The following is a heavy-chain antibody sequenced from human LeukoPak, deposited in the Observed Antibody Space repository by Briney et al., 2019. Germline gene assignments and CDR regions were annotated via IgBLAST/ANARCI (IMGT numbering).Heavy chain of an antibody. J-gene: IGHJ4*02. CDR2: IRNKANSYTT. Sequence: GGSLRLSCAASGFTFRNAWMSWVRQAPGKGLEWVGRIRNKANSYTTEYAASVKGRFTISRDDSKNSLYLQMSSLKCEDTAVYYCAREWDSGSYYLGYFDYWGQGTLVTVSS. D-gene: IGHD1-26*01. CDR1: GFTFRNAW. CDR3: AREWDSGSYYLGYFDY. V-gene: IGHV3-72*01.